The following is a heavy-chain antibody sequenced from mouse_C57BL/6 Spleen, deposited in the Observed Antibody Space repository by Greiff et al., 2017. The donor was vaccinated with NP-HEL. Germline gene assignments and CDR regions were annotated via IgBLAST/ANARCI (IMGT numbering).Heavy chain of an antibody. CDR1: GYTFTSYW. D-gene: IGHD1-1*01. CDR3: ARRGYYGSSYDYAMDY. Sequence: QVQLQQPGAELVMPGASVKLSCKASGYTFTSYWMHWVKQRPGQGLEWIGEIDPSDSYTNYNQKFKGKSTLNVAKSSSTAYMQLSSLTSEDSAVYYCARRGYYGSSYDYAMDYWGQGTSVTVSS. CDR2: IDPSDSYT. J-gene: IGHJ4*01. V-gene: IGHV1-69*01.